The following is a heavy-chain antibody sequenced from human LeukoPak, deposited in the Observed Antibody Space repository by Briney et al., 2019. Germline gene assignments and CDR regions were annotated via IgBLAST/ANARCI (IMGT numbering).Heavy chain of an antibody. J-gene: IGHJ5*02. D-gene: IGHD3-22*01. CDR3: ARGGYYDSSGRPRDFDP. CDR2: IYYSGST. CDR1: GGSISSYC. V-gene: IGHV4-59*01. Sequence: SETLSLTCTVSGGSISSYCWSWIRQPPGKGLEWIGYIYYSGSTNYNPSLKSRVTISVDTSKNQFSLKLSSVTAADTAVYYCARGGYYDSSGRPRDFDPWGQGTLVTVSS.